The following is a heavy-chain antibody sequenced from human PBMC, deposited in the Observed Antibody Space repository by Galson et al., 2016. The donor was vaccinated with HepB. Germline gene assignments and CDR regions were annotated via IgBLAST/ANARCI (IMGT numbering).Heavy chain of an antibody. CDR2: ISGRADTT. V-gene: IGHV3-23*01. D-gene: IGHD3/OR15-3a*01. Sequence: VSAISGRADTTYHADSVKGRFTVSRDNSKNTLSLEMNNLRADDTAIYYCAKVMARTGYYFAPLFDSWGQGTLVTVSS. CDR3: AKVMARTGYYFAPLFDS. J-gene: IGHJ4*02.